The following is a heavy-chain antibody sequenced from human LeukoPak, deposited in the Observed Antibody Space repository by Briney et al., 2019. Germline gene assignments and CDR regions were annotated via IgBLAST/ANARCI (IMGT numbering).Heavy chain of an antibody. CDR1: GGSFSGHY. CDR3: ARGRTGAAALDF. V-gene: IGHV4-34*01. CDR2: ITHRGST. D-gene: IGHD2-2*01. Sequence: PSETLSLTCAVYGGSFSGHYWTWIRQAPGKRREWIGEITHRGSTNYNPSLKSRVTISVDTSKNQFSLKLTSMTAADTAVYHCARGRTGAAALDFWGPGNLVTVSS. J-gene: IGHJ4*02.